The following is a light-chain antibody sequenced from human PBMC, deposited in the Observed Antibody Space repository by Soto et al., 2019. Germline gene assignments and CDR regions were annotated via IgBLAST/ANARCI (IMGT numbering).Light chain of an antibody. J-gene: IGLJ3*02. CDR3: STSSSTSTTWV. CDR2: AVT. CDR1: SSDVGGYNY. Sequence: QSVLTQPASVSGSPGQSITISCTGTSSDVGGYNYVSWYKQHPGKAPTLMIYAVTNRPSGVSNRFSGSKSGNTASLTISGLQADDEADYYCSTSSSTSTTWVFGGGTHLTV. V-gene: IGLV2-14*01.